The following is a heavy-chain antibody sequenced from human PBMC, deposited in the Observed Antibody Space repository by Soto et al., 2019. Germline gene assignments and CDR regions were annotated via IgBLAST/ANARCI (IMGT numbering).Heavy chain of an antibody. CDR3: AKDIDGRGSRGSYRFSLGYYMDV. CDR2: ISWNSGSI. D-gene: IGHD3-16*02. V-gene: IGHV3-9*01. CDR1: GFTFDDYA. Sequence: EVQLVESGGGLVQPGRSLRLSCAASGFTFDDYAMHWVRQAPGKGLEWVSGISWNSGSIGYADSVKGRFTISRDNAKNSLYLQMNSLRAEDTALYYCAKDIDGRGSRGSYRFSLGYYMDVWGKGTTVTVSS. J-gene: IGHJ6*03.